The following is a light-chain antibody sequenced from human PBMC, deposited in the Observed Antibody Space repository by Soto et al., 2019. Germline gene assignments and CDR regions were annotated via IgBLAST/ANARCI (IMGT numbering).Light chain of an antibody. CDR1: QSVSSSY. CDR2: GAS. CDR3: QKYNSAPLT. J-gene: IGKJ4*01. V-gene: IGKV3-20*01. Sequence: EIVLRQSPATLSLSPGEIVTLYCRASQSVSSSYLAWYQQKPGQAPRLLIYGASSRATGIPDRFSGSGSGTDFTLTISSLQPEDVATYYCQKYNSAPLTFGGGTKVDI.